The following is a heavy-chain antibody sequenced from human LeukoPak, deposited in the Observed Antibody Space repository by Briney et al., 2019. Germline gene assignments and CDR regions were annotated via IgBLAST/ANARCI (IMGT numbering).Heavy chain of an antibody. CDR3: ARGTIVGPVPFEY. J-gene: IGHJ4*02. Sequence: PSETLSLTCTVSGNSISSYYWSWIRQPPGKGLEWIGYIYYSGSTNNNPSLKSRVTISVDTSKNQFSLKLRSVTAADTAVYHCARGTIVGPVPFEYWGQGTLVTVSS. CDR1: GNSISSYY. V-gene: IGHV4-59*01. D-gene: IGHD1-26*01. CDR2: IYYSGST.